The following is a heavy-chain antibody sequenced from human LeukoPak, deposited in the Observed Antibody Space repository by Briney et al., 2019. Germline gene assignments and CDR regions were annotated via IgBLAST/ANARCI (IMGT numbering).Heavy chain of an antibody. J-gene: IGHJ4*02. CDR3: ARYTYSSSWYKGPNFDH. CDR1: GYSFANYW. CDR2: IYPGDSDT. V-gene: IGHV5-51*01. Sequence: GESLKISCKGSGYSFANYWIGWVRQMLGKGLEWMGIIYPGDSDTRYSPSFQGQVTISADKSISTAYLQWSSLKASDTAMYYCARYTYSSSWYKGPNFDHWGQGTLVTVSS. D-gene: IGHD6-13*01.